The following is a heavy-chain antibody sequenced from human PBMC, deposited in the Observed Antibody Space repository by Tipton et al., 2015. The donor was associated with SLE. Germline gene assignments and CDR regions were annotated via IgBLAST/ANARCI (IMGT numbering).Heavy chain of an antibody. CDR2: IYYSGST. V-gene: IGHV4-39*07. J-gene: IGHJ2*01. Sequence: TLSLTCTVSGGSISSSSYYWGWIHQPPGKGLEWIGRIYYSGSTYYNPSLKSRVTISVDTSKNQFSLKLSSVTAADTAVYYCARDSRLHWYFDLWGRGTLVTVSS. CDR3: ARDSRLHWYFDL. CDR1: GGSISSSSYY. D-gene: IGHD2-2*01.